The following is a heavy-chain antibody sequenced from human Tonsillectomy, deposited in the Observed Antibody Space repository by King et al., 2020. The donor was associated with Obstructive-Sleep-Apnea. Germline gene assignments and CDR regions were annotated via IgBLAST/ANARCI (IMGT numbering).Heavy chain of an antibody. J-gene: IGHJ4*02. D-gene: IGHD5-12*01. Sequence: VQLVESGGGFVQPGGSLRLSCVASGFTFRTYAMAWVRQAPGKRLQWVSSITAFVDKTYNADSVKGRCPVSTDNSRNTLFLQLSSLRAADTAIYYCATEVAWDYWGQGALVTVSS. CDR2: ITAFVDKT. CDR3: ATEVAWDY. CDR1: GFTFRTYA. V-gene: IGHV3-23*04.